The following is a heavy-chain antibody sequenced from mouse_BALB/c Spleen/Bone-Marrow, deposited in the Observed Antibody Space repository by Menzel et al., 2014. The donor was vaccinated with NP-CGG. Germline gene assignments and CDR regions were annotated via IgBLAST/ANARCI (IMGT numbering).Heavy chain of an antibody. D-gene: IGHD1-1*01. CDR2: INNNGGST. CDR1: GFTFSSYG. CDR3: ARVYGWYFDV. Sequence: EVQGVESGGGLVQPGGSLELSCVASGFTFSSYGMSWVRQTPDKRLELVATINNNGGSTYYPDSVKGQFTISRDNAKNTLYLQMSSLKSEDSAMYYCARVYGWYFDVWGAGTTVTVSS. J-gene: IGHJ1*01. V-gene: IGHV5-6-3*01.